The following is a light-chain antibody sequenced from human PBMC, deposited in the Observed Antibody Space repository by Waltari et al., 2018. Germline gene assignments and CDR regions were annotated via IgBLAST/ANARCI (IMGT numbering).Light chain of an antibody. V-gene: IGKV1-5*01. CDR1: QSFGGS. J-gene: IGKJ1*01. CDR2: DAS. CDR3: QQYNIYWT. Sequence: DIQMTQSPSTLSASVGDRVTITCRPSQSFGGSLAWFQQKPGKAPKLLIYDASTLEPGVPSRFSGSGSGTEFTLTVSSLQPDDFATYYCQQYNIYWTFGQGTKVEIK.